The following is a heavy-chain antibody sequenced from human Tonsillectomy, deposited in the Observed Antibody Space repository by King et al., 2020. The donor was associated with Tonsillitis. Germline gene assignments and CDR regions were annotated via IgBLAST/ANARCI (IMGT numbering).Heavy chain of an antibody. Sequence: QLQESGPGLVKPSETLSLTCTVSGDSISSGSYCWGWIRQPPGQGLEWIGCIFYSGTTYYKSSLKSQVTISVDTSRNQFSLRMSSGTAADTAVYYCAENKGHCDGGSCFPYNYWGQGTLVTVSS. J-gene: IGHJ4*02. CDR3: AENKGHCDGGSCFPYNY. CDR2: IFYSGTT. CDR1: GDSISSGSYC. V-gene: IGHV4-39*01. D-gene: IGHD2-15*01.